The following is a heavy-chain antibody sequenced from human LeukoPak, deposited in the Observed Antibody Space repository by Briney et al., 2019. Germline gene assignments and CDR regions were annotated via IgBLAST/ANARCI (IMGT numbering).Heavy chain of an antibody. Sequence: PGGSLRLSCAASGFTFSSYWMGWVRQAPGKGLEWVANIKQDGSEKYYVDSVKGRFTISRDNAKNSLYLQMNSLRAEDTAVYYCARFVGSTVTIGQYNWFDPWGQGTLVTVSS. J-gene: IGHJ5*02. CDR2: IKQDGSEK. D-gene: IGHD4-11*01. CDR3: ARFVGSTVTIGQYNWFDP. V-gene: IGHV3-7*01. CDR1: GFTFSSYW.